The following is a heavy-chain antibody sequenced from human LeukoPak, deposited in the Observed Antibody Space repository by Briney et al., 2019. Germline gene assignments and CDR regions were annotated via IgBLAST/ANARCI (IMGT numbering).Heavy chain of an antibody. Sequence: SETLSLTCAVYGGSFSSYYWSWIRQPPGKGLEWIGYIYYSGSTNYNPSLKSRVTISVDTSKNQFSLKLSSVTAADTAVYYCARVQGYSYGFRVAFDIWGQGTMVTVSS. CDR1: GGSFSSYY. D-gene: IGHD5-18*01. J-gene: IGHJ3*02. CDR2: IYYSGST. V-gene: IGHV4-59*08. CDR3: ARVQGYSYGFRVAFDI.